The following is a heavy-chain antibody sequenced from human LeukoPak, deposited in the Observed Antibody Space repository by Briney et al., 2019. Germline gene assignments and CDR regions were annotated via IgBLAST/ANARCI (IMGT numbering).Heavy chain of an antibody. CDR1: GYTFTGYY. CDR2: INPNSGGT. D-gene: IGHD2-2*01. J-gene: IGHJ4*02. Sequence: ASVKVSCKASGYTFTGYYMHWVRQAPGQGVEWMGWINPNSGGTNYAQKFQGRVTMTRDTSISTAYMELSRLRSDDTAVYYCARMGCSSTSCRKGPFDYWGQGTLVTVSS. V-gene: IGHV1-2*02. CDR3: ARMGCSSTSCRKGPFDY.